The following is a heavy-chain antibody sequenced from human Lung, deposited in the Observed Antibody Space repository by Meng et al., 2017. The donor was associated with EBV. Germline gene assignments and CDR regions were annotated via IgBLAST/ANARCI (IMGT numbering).Heavy chain of an antibody. Sequence: QVGSGLLKPSETLVLTCGVSGRSFSSSYWSWIRQPPGKGLEWIGQINYSGITNYNPSLKSRVTISVDTSKNQFSLSLNSVTAADTAVYYCARGGTSSAPFDYWGQGTLVTVSS. J-gene: IGHJ4*02. CDR2: INYSGIT. D-gene: IGHD2-2*01. V-gene: IGHV4-34*01. CDR3: ARGGTSSAPFDY. CDR1: GRSFSSSY.